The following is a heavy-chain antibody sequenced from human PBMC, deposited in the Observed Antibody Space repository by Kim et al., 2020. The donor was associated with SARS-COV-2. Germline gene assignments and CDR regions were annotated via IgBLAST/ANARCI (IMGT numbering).Heavy chain of an antibody. V-gene: IGHV3-48*02. CDR3: ARWDYGENDY. CDR2: TI. D-gene: IGHD4-17*01. J-gene: IGHJ4*02. Sequence: TISYADAVKGRFTISRDNAKNSLYLQMNSLRDEDTAVYYCARWDYGENDYWGQGTLVTVSS.